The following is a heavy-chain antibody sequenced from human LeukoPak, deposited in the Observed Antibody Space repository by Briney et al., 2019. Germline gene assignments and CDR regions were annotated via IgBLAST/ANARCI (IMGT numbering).Heavy chain of an antibody. CDR2: ISYDGSNE. CDR3: VSQLVYGFDY. CDR1: GFTFSSYG. Sequence: TGRSLRLSCAASGFTFSSYGMHWVRQAPGKGLEWVALISYDGSNEYYADSVKGRFTISRDNSKNTLYLQMNSLRAEDTAVYYCVSQLVYGFDYWGQGTLVTVSS. D-gene: IGHD6-6*01. V-gene: IGHV3-30*03. J-gene: IGHJ4*02.